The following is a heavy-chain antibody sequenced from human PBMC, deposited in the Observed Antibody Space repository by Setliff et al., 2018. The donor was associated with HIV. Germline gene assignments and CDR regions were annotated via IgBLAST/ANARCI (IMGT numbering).Heavy chain of an antibody. J-gene: IGHJ6*02. CDR1: GFSFSQYG. CDR3: AKDRHGDYFHYYGMDV. V-gene: IGHV3-30*19. Sequence: GGSLRLSCAASGFSFSQYGMHWVRQAPGKGLEWVAVISYDGTNKYFVDSVKGRFTISRDNPKNTLYLQMNSLRGDDTAMYYCAKDRHGDYFHYYGMDVWGQGTTVTVSS. CDR2: ISYDGTNK. D-gene: IGHD4-17*01.